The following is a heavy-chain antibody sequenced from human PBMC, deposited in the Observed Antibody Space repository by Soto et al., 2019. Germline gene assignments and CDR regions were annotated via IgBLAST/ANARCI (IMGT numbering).Heavy chain of an antibody. CDR2: ISSSSSYI. Sequence: GGSLRLSCAASGFTFSSYSMNWVRQAPGKGLEWVSSISSSSSYIYYADSVKGRFTISRDNAKNSLYLQMNSLRAEDTAVYYCARDEISEYDYIWGSYRYTGDAFDIWGQGTMVTVSS. CDR1: GFTFSSYS. CDR3: ARDEISEYDYIWGSYRYTGDAFDI. J-gene: IGHJ3*02. V-gene: IGHV3-21*01. D-gene: IGHD3-16*02.